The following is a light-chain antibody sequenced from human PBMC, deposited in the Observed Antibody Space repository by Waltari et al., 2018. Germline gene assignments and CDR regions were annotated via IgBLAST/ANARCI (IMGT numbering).Light chain of an antibody. Sequence: DIVMTQTPVSLSVTPGEPASISCRSSQSLLHSNGKTYLYWFLQKPGQSPRLLIYRVSNRFSGGPDRFSGSGSGTECTLKISRVEGEDVGVYYCMQALQIPRAFGQGTKVEIK. CDR3: MQALQIPRA. CDR1: QSLLHSNGKTY. J-gene: IGKJ1*01. V-gene: IGKV2-29*02. CDR2: RVS.